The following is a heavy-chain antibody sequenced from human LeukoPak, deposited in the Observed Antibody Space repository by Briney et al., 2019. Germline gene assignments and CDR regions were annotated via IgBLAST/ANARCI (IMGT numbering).Heavy chain of an antibody. V-gene: IGHV1-8*01. J-gene: IGHJ4*02. CDR3: ARGVRYHRGSSGYYPFPY. CDR1: GYTFTSYD. Sequence: VSVKVSCKASGYTFTSYDINWVRQATGQGLEWMGWMNPNSGNTGYAQKFQGRVTMTRNTSISTAYMELSSLRSEDTAVYYCARGVRYHRGSSGYYPFPYWGQGTLVTVSS. D-gene: IGHD3-22*01. CDR2: MNPNSGNT.